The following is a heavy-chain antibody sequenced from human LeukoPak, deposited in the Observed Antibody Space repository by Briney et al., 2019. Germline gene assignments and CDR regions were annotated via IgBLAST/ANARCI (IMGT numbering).Heavy chain of an antibody. J-gene: IGHJ5*02. D-gene: IGHD3-3*01. Sequence: GGSLRLSCAASRFTFSSYSMNWVRQAPGKGLEWVSSISSSSSYIYYADSVKGRFTISRDNAKNSLYLQMNSLRAEDTAVYYCARDYITLNYDFWSGYTFDPWGQGTLVTVSS. CDR2: ISSSSSYI. CDR3: ARDYITLNYDFWSGYTFDP. CDR1: RFTFSSYS. V-gene: IGHV3-21*01.